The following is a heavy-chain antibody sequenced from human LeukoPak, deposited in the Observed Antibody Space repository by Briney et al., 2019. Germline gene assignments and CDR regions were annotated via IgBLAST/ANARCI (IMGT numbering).Heavy chain of an antibody. CDR3: AKNDGYNYWYFDY. CDR2: VNGPGGSM. CDR1: GFTFSSYS. V-gene: IGHV3-23*01. Sequence: GGSLRLSCAASGFTFSSYSMNWVRQAPGKGLEWVSSVNGPGGSMWYAESVKGRFTISRDGSKNTLFLQMDSLRVEDTATYYCAKNDGYNYWYFDYWGRGTLVTVSS. J-gene: IGHJ4*02. D-gene: IGHD5-24*01.